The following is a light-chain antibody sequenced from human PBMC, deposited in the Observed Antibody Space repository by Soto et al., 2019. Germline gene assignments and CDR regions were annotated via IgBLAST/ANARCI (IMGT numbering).Light chain of an antibody. J-gene: IGLJ1*01. CDR1: SSDVGYYNY. V-gene: IGLV2-14*01. CDR3: SSYTSSSTLYV. CDR2: DVS. Sequence: QSALTQPASVSGSPGQSITISCTGTSSDVGYYNYVSWYQQHPGKAPKLMIYDVSNRPSGVSNRFSGSKSGNTASLTISGLQAEDVADYYCSSYTSSSTLYVFGAGTKLTVL.